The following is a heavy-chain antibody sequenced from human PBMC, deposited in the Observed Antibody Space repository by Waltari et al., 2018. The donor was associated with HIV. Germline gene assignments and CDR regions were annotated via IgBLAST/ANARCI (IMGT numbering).Heavy chain of an antibody. Sequence: QVLLQESGPGLVKPSETLSLTCTVSGGSISNYSWNWIRQPPGKGLEWIGYIYYSGSTKYNPSLKSRVTIAVDTSKNQFSLKLSSVTAADTAVYYCARGTYGDYVYWYFNLWGRGTLVTVSS. J-gene: IGHJ2*01. CDR3: ARGTYGDYVYWYFNL. V-gene: IGHV4-59*01. CDR1: GGSISNYS. D-gene: IGHD4-17*01. CDR2: IYYSGST.